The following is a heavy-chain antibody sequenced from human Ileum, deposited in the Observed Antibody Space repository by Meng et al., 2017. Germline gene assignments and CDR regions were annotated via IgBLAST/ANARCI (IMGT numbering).Heavy chain of an antibody. D-gene: IGHD4-17*01. J-gene: IGHJ4*02. CDR1: SGSFTNNNYY. CDR3: ARRAHYGDPPR. V-gene: IGHV4-39*01. Sequence: QLRPQESGPGLVKPSETLSLTCSVSSGSFTNNNYYWVWIRRPPGKGLEWIGSIYYGGSTYYNPSLKSRVTISVDTSTNQFSLKLISVTAADTAEYYCARRAHYGDPPRWGQGTLVTVSS. CDR2: IYYGGST.